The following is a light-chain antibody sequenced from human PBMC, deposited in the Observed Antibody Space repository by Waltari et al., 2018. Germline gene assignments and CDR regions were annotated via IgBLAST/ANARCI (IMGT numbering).Light chain of an antibody. Sequence: EIVLTPSPATLSLYPGELATLSCRASQSVTSYLAWYQQKPGQAPRLLIYDASNRATGIPARFSGSGSGTDFTLTISSLEPEDFAVYYCQQRSNWLFTFGPGTKVGLK. V-gene: IGKV3-11*01. J-gene: IGKJ3*01. CDR3: QQRSNWLFT. CDR2: DAS. CDR1: QSVTSY.